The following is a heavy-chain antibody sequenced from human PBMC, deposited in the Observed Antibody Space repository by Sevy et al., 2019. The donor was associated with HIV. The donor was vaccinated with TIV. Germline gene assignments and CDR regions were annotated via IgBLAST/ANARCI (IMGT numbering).Heavy chain of an antibody. CDR1: GVSISGYY. CDR3: ARALAEYYYAMDV. J-gene: IGHJ6*02. CDR2: IYYSGRT. Sequence: SETLSLTCSVSGVSISGYYWTWSRQTPGKGLEWIGYIYYSGRTNYNPSLQGRVAISSDTSKNQFSLKLSSVTAADTAVYYCARALAEYYYAMDVWGQGTTVTVSS. V-gene: IGHV4-59*01.